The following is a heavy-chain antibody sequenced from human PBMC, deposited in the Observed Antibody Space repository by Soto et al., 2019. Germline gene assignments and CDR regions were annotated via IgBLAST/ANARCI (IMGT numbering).Heavy chain of an antibody. CDR3: ATSYCGNECQPNRAFYYFGWDV. CDR2: IIPILEAT. Sequence: QVQLVQSGAEVRKPGSSVKVSCRASGGTFSDFTVTWVRQAPGLGLEWMGGIIPILEATKYAQTFQDRVTFTADESTSTVFMELSSLRSEDTAVYFCATSYCGNECQPNRAFYYFGWDVWGQGTTVTVSS. D-gene: IGHD2-21*01. V-gene: IGHV1-69*01. CDR1: GGTFSDFT. J-gene: IGHJ6*02.